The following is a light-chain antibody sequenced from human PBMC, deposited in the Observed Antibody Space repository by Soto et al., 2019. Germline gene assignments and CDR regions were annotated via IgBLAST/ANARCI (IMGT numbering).Light chain of an antibody. V-gene: IGLV3-1*01. J-gene: IGLJ2*01. Sequence: SYELTQPPSVSVSPGQTASITCSGDKLGDKYACWYQQKPGQSPVLVIYQDSKRPSGIPERFSGSNSGNTATLTISGTQAMDEADYYCQAWDSSTAGVFGGGTQLPVL. CDR1: KLGDKY. CDR3: QAWDSSTAGV. CDR2: QDS.